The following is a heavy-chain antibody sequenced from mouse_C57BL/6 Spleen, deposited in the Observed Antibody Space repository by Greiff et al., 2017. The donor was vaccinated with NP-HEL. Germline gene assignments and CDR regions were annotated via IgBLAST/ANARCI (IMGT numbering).Heavy chain of an antibody. CDR2: ISSGSSTI. J-gene: IGHJ4*01. CDR3: ARPCYDYDVGAMDY. V-gene: IGHV5-17*01. D-gene: IGHD2-4*01. CDR1: GFTFSDYG. Sequence: EVKLVESGGGLVKPGGSLKLSCAASGFTFSDYGMHWVRQAPEKGLEWVAYISSGSSTIYYADTVKGRFTISRDNAKNTLFLQMTSLRSEDTAMYYCARPCYDYDVGAMDYWGQGTSVTVSS.